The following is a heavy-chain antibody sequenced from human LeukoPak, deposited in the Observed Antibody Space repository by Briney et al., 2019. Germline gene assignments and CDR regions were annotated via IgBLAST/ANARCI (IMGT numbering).Heavy chain of an antibody. CDR1: GYTFTNNW. J-gene: IGHJ5*02. V-gene: IGHV1-46*01. D-gene: IGHD5-24*01. Sequence: ASVKVSCKAFGYTFTNNWMHWVRQAPGQGPEWMGLISPTDGSTAYAQKFQGRVTLTRDMSTSTDYLELSSLRSEDTAVYYCARDNSVRDEAWWFYPWGQGTLVTVSS. CDR3: ARDNSVRDEAWWFYP. CDR2: ISPTDGST.